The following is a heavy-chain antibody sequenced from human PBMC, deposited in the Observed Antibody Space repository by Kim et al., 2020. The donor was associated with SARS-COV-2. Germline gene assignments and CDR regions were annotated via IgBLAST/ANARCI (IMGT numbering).Heavy chain of an antibody. CDR3: ARNPAKTGWFDP. J-gene: IGHJ5*02. Sequence: TGYAHKFQGRATMNRHTSINTAYMALSSLNSDDTAVYYCARNPAKTGWFDPWGQGTLVTVSS. V-gene: IGHV1-8*01. CDR2: T. D-gene: IGHD2-2*01.